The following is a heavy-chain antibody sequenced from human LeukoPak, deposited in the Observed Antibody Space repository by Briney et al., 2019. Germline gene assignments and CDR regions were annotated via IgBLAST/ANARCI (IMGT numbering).Heavy chain of an antibody. V-gene: IGHV3-74*01. CDR2: INSDGSST. D-gene: IGHD6-19*01. Sequence: PGGSLRLSCAASGFTFSNSWIHWVRQAPGKGLMWVSRINSDGSSTSYADSVRGRFIISRDSAKNTLYLQMNSLRAEDTAVYYCARSRYSSAATGMDVWGQGTTVTVS. CDR1: GFTFSNSW. J-gene: IGHJ6*02. CDR3: ARSRYSSAATGMDV.